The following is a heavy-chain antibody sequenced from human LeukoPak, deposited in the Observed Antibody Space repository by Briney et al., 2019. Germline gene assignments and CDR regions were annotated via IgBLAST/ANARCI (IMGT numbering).Heavy chain of an antibody. CDR3: ARDWTYYDFWSGYSLGAFDI. CDR1: GYTFTGYY. V-gene: IGHV1-2*02. CDR2: INPNSGGT. Sequence: ASVKVSCKASGYTFTGYYMHWVRQAPGQGLEWMGWINPNSGGTNYAQKFQGRVTMTRDTSISTAYMELSRLRSDDTAVYYCARDWTYYDFWSGYSLGAFDIWGQGTMVTVSS. D-gene: IGHD3-3*01. J-gene: IGHJ3*02.